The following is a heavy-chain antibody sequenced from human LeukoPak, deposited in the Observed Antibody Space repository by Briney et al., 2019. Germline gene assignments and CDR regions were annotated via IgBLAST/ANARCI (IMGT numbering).Heavy chain of an antibody. V-gene: IGHV4-34*01. CDR2: INHSGST. D-gene: IGHD3-16*01. J-gene: IGHJ4*02. Sequence: PSETLSLTCAVYGGSFSGVYWSWIRQPPGKGLEWIGEINHSGSTNYNPSLKSRVTLSVDTSKNQFSLRLNSVTAADTAVYYCARQTIQTSLGGVPDYFDSWGQGTPVTVSS. CDR3: ARQTIQTSLGGVPDYFDS. CDR1: GGSFSGVY.